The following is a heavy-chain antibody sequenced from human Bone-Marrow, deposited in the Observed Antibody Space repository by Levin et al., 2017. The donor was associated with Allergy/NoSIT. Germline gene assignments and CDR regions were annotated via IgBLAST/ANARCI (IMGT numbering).Heavy chain of an antibody. D-gene: IGHD2-2*01. CDR1: GYSLTSYW. CDR2: IYPGDSET. CDR3: ARSKGYCSSSTCALFDF. V-gene: IGHV5-51*01. Sequence: RGESLKISCKASGYSLTSYWIGWVRQMPGKGLEWMGIIYPGDSETRFSPSFQGQVTISADKSISTAYLQWSSLKASDTATYYCARSKGYCSSSTCALFDFWGQGTLVSVSS. J-gene: IGHJ4*02.